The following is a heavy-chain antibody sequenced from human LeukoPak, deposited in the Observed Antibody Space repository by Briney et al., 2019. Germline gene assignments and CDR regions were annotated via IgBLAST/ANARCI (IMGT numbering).Heavy chain of an antibody. CDR2: IYYSGST. V-gene: IGHV4-59*08. CDR3: ARHLQWLTYYFDY. CDR1: GGSIPLYC. D-gene: IGHD6-19*01. Sequence: SETLSLTCTVSGGSIPLYCWSWIRQPPGKGLEWIGYIYYSGSTNYNPSLKSRVTISVDTSKNQFSLKLSSVTAADTAVYYCARHLQWLTYYFDYWGQGTLVTVSS. J-gene: IGHJ4*02.